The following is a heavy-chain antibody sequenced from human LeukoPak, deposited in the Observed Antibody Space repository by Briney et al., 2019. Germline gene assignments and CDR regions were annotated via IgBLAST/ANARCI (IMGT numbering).Heavy chain of an antibody. CDR2: IRGYNGNT. V-gene: IGHV1-18*01. CDR1: GYTFTTHA. J-gene: IGHJ4*02. Sequence: ASVKVSCPASGYTFTTHAISWVRQAPGQGLEWMGWIRGYNGNTNYGQKFQGRITITTDTSRSTTYMELGSLRSDDSAIYYCARMRDSNAGNYFDCWGQGSLVTVSS. D-gene: IGHD3-10*01. CDR3: ARMRDSNAGNYFDC.